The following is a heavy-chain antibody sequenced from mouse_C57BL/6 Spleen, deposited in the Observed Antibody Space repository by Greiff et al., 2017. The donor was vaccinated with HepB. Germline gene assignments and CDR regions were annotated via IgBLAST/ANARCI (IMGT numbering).Heavy chain of an antibody. CDR3: AREALTTVVATNY. Sequence: QVQLKESGPELVKPGASVKISCKASGYAFSSSWMNWVKQRPGKGLEWIGRIYPGDGDTNYNGKFKGKATLTADKSSSTAYMQLSSLTSEDSAVYFCAREALTTVVATNYWGQGTTLTVSS. J-gene: IGHJ2*01. CDR1: GYAFSSSW. CDR2: IYPGDGDT. D-gene: IGHD1-1*01. V-gene: IGHV1-82*01.